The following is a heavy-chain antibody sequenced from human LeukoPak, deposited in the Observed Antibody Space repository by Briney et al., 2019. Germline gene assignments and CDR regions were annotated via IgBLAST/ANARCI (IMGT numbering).Heavy chain of an antibody. CDR1: GFTVSSNY. Sequence: PGGSLRLSCAASGFTVSSNYMSWVRQAPGKGLEWVSVIYSGGSTYYADSVKGRFTISRDNSKNTLYLQMNSLRAEDTAVYYCARDVPDYGDSWDYWGQGTLVTVSS. D-gene: IGHD4-17*01. CDR2: IYSGGST. CDR3: ARDVPDYGDSWDY. V-gene: IGHV3-53*01. J-gene: IGHJ4*02.